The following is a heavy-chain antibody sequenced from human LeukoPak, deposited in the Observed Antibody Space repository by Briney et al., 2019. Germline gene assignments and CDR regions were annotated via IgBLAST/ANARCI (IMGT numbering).Heavy chain of an antibody. Sequence: GGSLRLSCAASGFTFSSYDMHWVRQATGKGLEWVSAIGTAGDTYYPGSVKGRFTISRENAKNSLYLQMNSLRAGDTAVYYCARGGSSGYYLGRVSFDIWGQGTVVTVSS. CDR2: IGTAGDT. V-gene: IGHV3-13*01. D-gene: IGHD3-22*01. J-gene: IGHJ3*02. CDR3: ARGGSSGYYLGRVSFDI. CDR1: GFTFSSYD.